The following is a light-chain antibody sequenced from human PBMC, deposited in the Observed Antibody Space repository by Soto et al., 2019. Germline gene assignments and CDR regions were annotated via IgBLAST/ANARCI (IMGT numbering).Light chain of an antibody. J-gene: IGKJ1*01. CDR1: QDITHY. CDR2: DAS. CDR3: QQADSFPWT. Sequence: DIQRPQSPSSLSASVGDRLSITGQASQDITHYLSWYQQKPGKATKLLIYDASNLEVGVPSRFSGSGSGADFTLTVSSLQPEESATYYCQQADSFPWTFGKGTKVAIK. V-gene: IGKV1-33*01.